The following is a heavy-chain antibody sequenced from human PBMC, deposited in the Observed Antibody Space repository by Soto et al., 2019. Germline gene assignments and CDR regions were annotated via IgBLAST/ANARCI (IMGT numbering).Heavy chain of an antibody. Sequence: EVQLVESGGGLVQPGGSLRLSCAASGFTFSNYWMSWVRQAPGKGLEWVANIKQDGSQNYYVASVKGQFTTSRDNTKNTFYHQMNSLRAEDTAVYYGARDHINGCKFDYWGRGTLVTVSS. V-gene: IGHV3-7*01. CDR3: ARDHINGCKFDY. CDR2: IKQDGSQN. J-gene: IGHJ4*02. D-gene: IGHD6-19*01. CDR1: GFTFSNYW.